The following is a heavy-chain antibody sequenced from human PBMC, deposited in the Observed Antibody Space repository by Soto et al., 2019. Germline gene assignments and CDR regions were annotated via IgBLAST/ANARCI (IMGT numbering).Heavy chain of an antibody. J-gene: IGHJ3*02. CDR1: GYTFTSYG. Sequence: ASVKVSCKASGYTFTSYGISWVRQAPGQGLEWMGWISAYNGNTNYAQKLQGRVTMTTDTSTSTAYMELRSLRSDDTAVCYCAGGIPRRGAFDIWGQGTMVTVSS. CDR2: ISAYNGNT. V-gene: IGHV1-18*01. D-gene: IGHD2-2*02. CDR3: AGGIPRRGAFDI.